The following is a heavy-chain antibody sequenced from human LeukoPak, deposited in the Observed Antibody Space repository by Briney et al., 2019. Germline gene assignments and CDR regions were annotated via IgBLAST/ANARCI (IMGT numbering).Heavy chain of an antibody. Sequence: SETLSLTCAVYGGSFSGYYWSWIRQPPGKGLEWIGEINHSGSTNYNPSLKSRVTISVDTSKNQFSLKLSSVTAADTAVYYCARPRTYYYDRSGYSPHYYYYGMDVWGQGTTVTVSS. V-gene: IGHV4-34*01. CDR2: INHSGST. CDR3: ARPRTYYYDRSGYSPHYYYYGMDV. J-gene: IGHJ6*02. D-gene: IGHD3-22*01. CDR1: GGSFSGYY.